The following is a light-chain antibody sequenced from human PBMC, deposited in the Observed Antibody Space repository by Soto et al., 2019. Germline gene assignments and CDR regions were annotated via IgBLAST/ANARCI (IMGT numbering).Light chain of an antibody. CDR1: SSDVGSYNL. CDR2: EVN. Sequence: QSALTQPASVSGSPGQSITISCTGTSSDVGSYNLVSWYQQHPGKAPNLMIYEVNNRPSGVPGRFSGSKSGNAAALTISGLQAEDEADDYCCSSSGSSTFELVFGGGTQLTVL. J-gene: IGLJ7*01. V-gene: IGLV2-23*02. CDR3: CSSSGSSTFELV.